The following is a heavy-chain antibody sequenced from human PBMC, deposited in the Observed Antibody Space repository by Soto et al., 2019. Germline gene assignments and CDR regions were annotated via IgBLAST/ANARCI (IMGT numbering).Heavy chain of an antibody. Sequence: SLKVSCKASGGTFSSDAISWVRQAPGQGLEWRGGIIPIFGTANYAQKFQGRVTITADESTSTAYMELSSLRYEDTAVYYCARDLVAAAGMGQRGNYYYYGMDVWGQGTTVTVSS. J-gene: IGHJ6*02. CDR1: GGTFSSDA. CDR2: IIPIFGTA. CDR3: ARDLVAAAGMGQRGNYYYYGMDV. V-gene: IGHV1-69*13. D-gene: IGHD6-13*01.